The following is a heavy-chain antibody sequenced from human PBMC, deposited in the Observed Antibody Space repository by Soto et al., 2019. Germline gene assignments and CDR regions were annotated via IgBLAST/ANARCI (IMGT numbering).Heavy chain of an antibody. D-gene: IGHD5-18*01. CDR3: ARAPGIQLWYGLFDY. CDR2: IIPIFGTA. V-gene: IGHV1-69*13. CDR1: GGTFSSYA. J-gene: IGHJ4*02. Sequence: GASVKVSCKASGGTFSSYAISWVRQAPGQGLEWMGGIIPIFGTANYAQKFQGRVTITADESTSTAYMELSSLRSEDTAVYYCARAPGIQLWYGLFDYWGQGTLVTVS.